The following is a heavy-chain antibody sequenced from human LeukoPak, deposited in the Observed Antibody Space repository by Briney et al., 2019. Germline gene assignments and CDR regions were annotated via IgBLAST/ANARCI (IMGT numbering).Heavy chain of an antibody. CDR2: INPNSGGT. D-gene: IGHD2-21*01. CDR1: GYTFTGYY. V-gene: IGHV1-2*06. CDR3: ASDVGIVVVTGGDNY. Sequence: GASVKVSCKASGYTFTGYYMHWVRQAPGQGLEWMGRINPNSGGTNYAQKFQGRVTMTRDTSISTAYMELSRLRSDDTAVYYCASDVGIVVVTGGDNYWGQGTLVTVSS. J-gene: IGHJ4*02.